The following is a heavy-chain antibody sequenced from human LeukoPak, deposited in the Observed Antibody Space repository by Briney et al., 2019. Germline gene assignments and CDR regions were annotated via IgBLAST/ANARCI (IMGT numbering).Heavy chain of an antibody. Sequence: SETLSLTCSVSGGSISSSRYYWGWIRQPPGKGLEWIGSIYYSGSTYYNPSLKSRVTISVDTSKNQFSLKLSSVTAADTAVYYCARVTTTYDILTGYQYCDYWGQGTLVTVSS. CDR2: IYYSGST. CDR3: ARVTTTYDILTGYQYCDY. CDR1: GGSISSSRYY. V-gene: IGHV4-39*07. J-gene: IGHJ4*02. D-gene: IGHD3-9*01.